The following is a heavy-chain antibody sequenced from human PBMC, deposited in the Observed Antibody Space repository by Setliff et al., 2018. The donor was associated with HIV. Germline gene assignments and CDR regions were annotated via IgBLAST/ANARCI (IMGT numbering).Heavy chain of an antibody. Sequence: PGESLKISCKDSGYTFSNYCIAWVRQMPGKGLEWMGIIHPGNSDTTYSPSFQGQVTISADKSISTAYLQWSSLKASDTAMYYCAKHLSPGSGWYSKARGMDVWGQGTTVTVSS. CDR1: GYTFSNYC. V-gene: IGHV5-51*01. D-gene: IGHD6-19*01. CDR3: AKHLSPGSGWYSKARGMDV. J-gene: IGHJ6*02. CDR2: IHPGNSDT.